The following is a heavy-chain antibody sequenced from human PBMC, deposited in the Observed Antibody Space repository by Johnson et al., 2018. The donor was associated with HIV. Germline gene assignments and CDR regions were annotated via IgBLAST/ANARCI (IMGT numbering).Heavy chain of an antibody. V-gene: IGHV3-11*04. CDR2: ISSSGSAI. CDR1: GFTFSDYY. CDR3: AREMAWEDAFDI. Sequence: QVQLVESGGDLVKPGGSLRLSCAASGFTFSDYYMNWIRQAPGKGLEWVSYISSSGSAIKYADSVKGRFTISRDNAKTSLFLQMRSLRPEDTAVYFCAREMAWEDAFDIWGQGTMVTVSS. D-gene: IGHD5-24*01. J-gene: IGHJ3*02.